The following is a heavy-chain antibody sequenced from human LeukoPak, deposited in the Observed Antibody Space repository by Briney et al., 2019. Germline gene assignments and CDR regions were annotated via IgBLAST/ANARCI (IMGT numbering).Heavy chain of an antibody. J-gene: IGHJ4*02. CDR1: GFTFDDYA. CDR2: ISAGGGST. Sequence: GGSLRLSCVASGFTFDDYAMHWVRQAPWKGLEWVSAISAGGGSTYYADSVKGRFIISRDNSKNTLFLQMNSLRAEDTAVYYCGGSSSGYYFLQHDCWGQGILVTVSS. CDR3: GGSSSGYYFLQHDC. D-gene: IGHD3-22*01. V-gene: IGHV3-23*01.